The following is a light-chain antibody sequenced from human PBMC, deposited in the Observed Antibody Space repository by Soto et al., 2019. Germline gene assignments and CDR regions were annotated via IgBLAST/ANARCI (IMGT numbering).Light chain of an antibody. CDR3: QKYSSVPV. CDR2: AAS. V-gene: IGKV1-27*01. J-gene: IGKJ3*01. CDR1: QGIRNF. Sequence: DIQMTQSPTSLSASVGDRVTITCRASQGIRNFVAWYQQKPGKAPKLLIYAASTLQSGVPSRFSGSGSGTDFTLTSNSLQPGDVASYSCQKYSSVPVFGPGTKVEIK.